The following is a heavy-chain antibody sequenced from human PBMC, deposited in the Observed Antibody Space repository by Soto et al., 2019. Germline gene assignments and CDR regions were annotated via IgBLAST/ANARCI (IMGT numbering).Heavy chain of an antibody. CDR2: IYTPGST. D-gene: IGHD1-26*01. Sequence: PGGSLRLSCAASGFTVSSNYMSWVRQAPGKGLEWVSSIYTPGSTYYADSVKGRFTISRDNSKNTLYLQMNSLRAEDTAVYYCARGLVGSTTAFDFWGQGTLVTVSS. CDR3: ARGLVGSTTAFDF. V-gene: IGHV3-53*01. J-gene: IGHJ4*02. CDR1: GFTVSSNY.